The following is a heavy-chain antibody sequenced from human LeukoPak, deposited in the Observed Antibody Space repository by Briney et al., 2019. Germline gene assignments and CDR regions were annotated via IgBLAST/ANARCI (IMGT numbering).Heavy chain of an antibody. J-gene: IGHJ4*02. D-gene: IGHD1-7*01. CDR3: AREWGGGIAEAGTRIEGNY. CDR2: IKQDGSEQ. V-gene: IGHV3-7*01. CDR1: EFGISNYW. Sequence: PGGPLRLSCAVSEFGISNYWMSWVRQAPGKVLEWVANIKQDGSEQNYVNSVKGRFTISRDNAKNSVYLQMNSLLVEDTAVYYRAREWGGGIAEAGTRIEGNYWGQGTLVIVSS.